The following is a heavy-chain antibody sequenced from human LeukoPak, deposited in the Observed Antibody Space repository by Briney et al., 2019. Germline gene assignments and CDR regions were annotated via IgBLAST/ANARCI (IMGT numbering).Heavy chain of an antibody. CDR2: INPNSGGT. V-gene: IGHV1-2*02. D-gene: IGHD3-22*01. CDR1: GYTFTGYY. J-gene: IGHJ4*02. Sequence: GASVKVSCKASGYTFTGYYMHWVRQAPGQGLEWMGWINPNSGGTNYAQKFQGRVTMTRDTSTSTAYMELRSLRSDDTAVYYCARDVSSVYYDSSGYSRFDYWGQGTLVTVSS. CDR3: ARDVSSVYYDSSGYSRFDY.